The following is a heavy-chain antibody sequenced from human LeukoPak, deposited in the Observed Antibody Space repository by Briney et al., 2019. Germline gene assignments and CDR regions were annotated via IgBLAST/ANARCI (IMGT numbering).Heavy chain of an antibody. V-gene: IGHV4-59*12. CDR1: GGSISSYY. CDR2: IYHSGST. Sequence: SETLSLTCTVSGGSISSYYWSWIRQPPGKGLEWIGYIYHSGSTYYNPSLKSRVTISVDRSKNQFSLKLSSVTAADTAVYYCARDLGKQGYCDYWGQGTLVTVSS. D-gene: IGHD3-16*01. J-gene: IGHJ4*02. CDR3: ARDLGKQGYCDY.